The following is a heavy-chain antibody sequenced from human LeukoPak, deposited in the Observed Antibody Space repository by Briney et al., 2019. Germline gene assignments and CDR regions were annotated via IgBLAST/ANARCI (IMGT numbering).Heavy chain of an antibody. V-gene: IGHV1-2*06. CDR1: GYTFTGYY. Sequence: GASVKVSCKASGYTFTGYYMHWVRQAPGQGLEWMGRINPNSGGTNYAQKFQGRVTMTRDTSTSTAYMELSRLRSDDTAVYYCARDLLLWFGEFRMDVWGKGTTVTVSS. CDR3: ARDLLLWFGEFRMDV. J-gene: IGHJ6*03. D-gene: IGHD3-10*01. CDR2: INPNSGGT.